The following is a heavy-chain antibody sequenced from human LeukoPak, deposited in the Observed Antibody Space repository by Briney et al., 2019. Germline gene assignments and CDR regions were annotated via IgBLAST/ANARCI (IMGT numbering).Heavy chain of an antibody. V-gene: IGHV3-21*01. CDR3: ARDPEGFGATSFDY. D-gene: IGHD3-16*01. Sequence: GGSLRLSCVASGFSFSSYNMNWVRQAPGKGLEWVSSISRSASNIYYADSVKGRFSISRDTAKNLFYMKMNSLRAEDTAVFYCARDPEGFGATSFDYWGQGTLVTVSS. CDR2: ISRSASNI. CDR1: GFSFSSYN. J-gene: IGHJ4*02.